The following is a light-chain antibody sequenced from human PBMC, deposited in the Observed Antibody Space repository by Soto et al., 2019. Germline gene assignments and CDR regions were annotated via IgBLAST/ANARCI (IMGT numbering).Light chain of an antibody. J-gene: IGLJ2*01. V-gene: IGLV2-14*01. CDR1: SSDVGGYNY. CDR3: SSYTSSSPVV. CDR2: DVS. Sequence: QSVLTQPASVSGSPGQSITISCTGTSSDVGGYNYVSWYQQHPGKAPKLMIYDVSNRPSGVSNRFSGSKSGNTASLTISGLQAEDEAVYYCSSYTSSSPVVFGGGTKVTVL.